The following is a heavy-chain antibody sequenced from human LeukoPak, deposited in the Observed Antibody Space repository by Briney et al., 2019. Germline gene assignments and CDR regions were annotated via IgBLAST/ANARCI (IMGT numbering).Heavy chain of an antibody. J-gene: IGHJ6*02. CDR3: ARDRGLRVRGASSVDYGMDV. CDR1: GFTFSSYT. Sequence: PGGSLRLSCAASGFTFSSYTMSWVRQAPGKGLEWVSAIGGSGGDTYYADSVKGRFTISRDNSKNTLYLQMNSLRAEDTAVYYCARDRGLRVRGASSVDYGMDVWGQGTTVTVSS. D-gene: IGHD3-10*01. V-gene: IGHV3-23*01. CDR2: IGGSGGDT.